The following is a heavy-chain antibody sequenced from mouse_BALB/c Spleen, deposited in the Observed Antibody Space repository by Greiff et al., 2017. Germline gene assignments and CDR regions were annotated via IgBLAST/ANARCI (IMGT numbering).Heavy chain of an antibody. V-gene: IGHV1-87*01. J-gene: IGHJ2*01. Sequence: VQLQQSGAELARPGASLKLSCKASGYSFTSYWMQWVKQRPGQGLEWIGAIYPGDGDTRYTQKFKGKATLTADKSSSTAYMQLSSLASEDSAVYYCARKTEYYFDYWGQGTTLTVSS. CDR3: ARKTEYYFDY. CDR2: IYPGDGDT. CDR1: GYSFTSYW.